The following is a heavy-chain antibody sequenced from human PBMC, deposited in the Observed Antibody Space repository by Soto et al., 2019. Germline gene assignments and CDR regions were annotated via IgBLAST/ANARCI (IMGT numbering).Heavy chain of an antibody. J-gene: IGHJ4*02. CDR1: GFTFNNKW. CDR3: ARGGAMGVDY. D-gene: IGHD1-26*01. V-gene: IGHV3-74*01. Sequence: EVQLVESGGGLVQPGGSLRLSCTASGFTFNNKWMHWVRQAPGKGLVWVSRIDGYSTTTNYADSVKGRFTISRENAKNTVFLHVNSLTDEDTVVYYCARGGAMGVDYWGQGTLVTVSS. CDR2: IDGYSTTT.